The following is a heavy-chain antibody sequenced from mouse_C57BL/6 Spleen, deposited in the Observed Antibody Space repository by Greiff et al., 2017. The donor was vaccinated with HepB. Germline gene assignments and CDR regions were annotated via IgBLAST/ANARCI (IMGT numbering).Heavy chain of an antibody. CDR1: GYTFTSYW. V-gene: IGHV1-55*01. Sequence: QVQLQQPGAELVKPGASVKMSCKASGYTFTSYWITWVKQRPGQGLEWIGDIYPGSGSTNYNEKFKSKATLTVDTSSSTAYMQLSSLTSEDSAVYYCARIYYDYDVGAYWGQGTLVTVSA. J-gene: IGHJ3*01. CDR2: IYPGSGST. D-gene: IGHD2-4*01. CDR3: ARIYYDYDVGAY.